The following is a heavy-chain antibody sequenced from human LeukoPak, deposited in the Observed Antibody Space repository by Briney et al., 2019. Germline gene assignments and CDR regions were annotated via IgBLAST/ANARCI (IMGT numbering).Heavy chain of an antibody. J-gene: IGHJ4*02. V-gene: IGHV3-23*01. D-gene: IGHD3-16*01. CDR3: AKVTVCYGCYFDY. Sequence: GSLRLSCAASGYTFSSHGMTWVRQAPGKWLEWVSTINGAGDNTNYAETVKGRFTISRDNSKNTVYLQMNSLRAEDTAIYYCAKVTVCYGCYFDYWGQGTLVTVSS. CDR1: GYTFSSHG. CDR2: INGAGDNT.